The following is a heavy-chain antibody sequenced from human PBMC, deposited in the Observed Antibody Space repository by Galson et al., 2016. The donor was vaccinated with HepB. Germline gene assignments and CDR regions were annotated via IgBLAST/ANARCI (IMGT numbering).Heavy chain of an antibody. CDR1: GYTFTSSD. Sequence: SVKVSCKASGYTFTSSDIIWVRQATGQGLEWMGWMNPKSGNTGYAQKFQGRVTMTRDTSISTADMELSSLRSEDTAVYYCAREIPRKQLWLRFGYFDSWGQGTLFTVSS. V-gene: IGHV1-8*01. D-gene: IGHD5-18*01. J-gene: IGHJ4*02. CDR3: AREIPRKQLWLRFGYFDS. CDR2: MNPKSGNT.